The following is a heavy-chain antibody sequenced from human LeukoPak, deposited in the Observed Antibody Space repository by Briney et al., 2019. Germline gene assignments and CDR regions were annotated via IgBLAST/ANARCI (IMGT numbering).Heavy chain of an antibody. CDR3: AKDGPYYYDSSGYLDY. D-gene: IGHD3-22*01. CDR1: GFTVSDYY. Sequence: GGSLRLSCAASGFTVSDYYMNWIRQAPGKGLEWVSYISSSGSTIYYADSVKGRFTISRDNAKDSLYLQMNSLRAEDTAVYYCAKDGPYYYDSSGYLDYWGQGTLVTVSS. J-gene: IGHJ4*02. CDR2: ISSSGSTI. V-gene: IGHV3-11*01.